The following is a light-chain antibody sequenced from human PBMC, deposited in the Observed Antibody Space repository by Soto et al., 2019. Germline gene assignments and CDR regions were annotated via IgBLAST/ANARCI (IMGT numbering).Light chain of an antibody. V-gene: IGKV1-5*03. CDR2: KAS. CDR3: QQYNSNPLT. CDR1: RSISAW. J-gene: IGKJ4*01. Sequence: DIPMTQSPSTLSASLGDRVTITCRASRSISAWLAWYQLKPGKAPKLLIYKASTLQTGVPSRFSGSGPGTEFTLTISSLQPDDFATYYCQQYNSNPLTFGGGTKVEIK.